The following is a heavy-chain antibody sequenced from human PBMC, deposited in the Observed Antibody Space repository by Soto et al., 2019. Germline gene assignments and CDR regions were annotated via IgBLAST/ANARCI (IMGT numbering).Heavy chain of an antibody. CDR3: ARAPSGYCTNGVCVRFDY. D-gene: IGHD2-8*01. J-gene: IGHJ4*02. CDR2: ISGSASST. CDR1: GFTFSTYA. V-gene: IGHV3-23*01. Sequence: GGSLRLSCAASGFTFSTYAMSWVRQAPGKGLQWVSTISGSASSTYYADSVKGRFTISRDNAKNSLYLQMNSLRAEDTAVYYCARAPSGYCTNGVCVRFDYWGQGTLVTVSS.